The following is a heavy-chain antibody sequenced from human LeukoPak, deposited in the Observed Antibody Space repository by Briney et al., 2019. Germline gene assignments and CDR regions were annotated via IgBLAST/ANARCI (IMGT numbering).Heavy chain of an antibody. J-gene: IGHJ4*02. CDR2: LSGSGGST. CDR1: GFTFSTYV. Sequence: GGSLRLSCAASGFTFSTYVMTWVRQAPGKGPEWVSALSGSGGSTFYADSVKGRFTISRDNSNSTLYLQMNSLRAEDTAVYYCAKGRTPDYWGQGTLVTVSS. CDR3: AKGRTPDY. V-gene: IGHV3-23*01. D-gene: IGHD2-15*01.